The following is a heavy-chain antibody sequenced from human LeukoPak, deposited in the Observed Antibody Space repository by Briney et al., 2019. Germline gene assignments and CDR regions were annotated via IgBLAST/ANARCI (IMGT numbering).Heavy chain of an antibody. J-gene: IGHJ4*02. CDR3: AKDRYSSSSFFVY. D-gene: IGHD6-6*01. CDR1: GITFSSYA. Sequence: GGSLRLSCAASGITFSSYAMSWVRQAPGKGLEWVSAISGSGSSTYYADSVKGRFTISRDNSKNTLYLQMNSLRAEDTAVYYCAKDRYSSSSFFVYWGQGTLVTVSS. CDR2: ISGSGSST. V-gene: IGHV3-23*01.